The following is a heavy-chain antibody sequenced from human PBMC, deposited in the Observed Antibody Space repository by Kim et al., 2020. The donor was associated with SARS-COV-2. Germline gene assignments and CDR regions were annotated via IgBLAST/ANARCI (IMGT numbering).Heavy chain of an antibody. Sequence: GGSLRLSCAASGFTFSSYAMSWVRQAPGKGLEWVSAIIGSGVSTYYADSVKGRFTFSRDNSKTTLYLKMNILRAEDTAVYYLAKVVGPYYYYYYMNFWA. J-gene: IGHJ6*03. CDR2: IIGSGVST. V-gene: IGHV3-23*01. CDR1: GFTFSSYA. CDR3: AKVVGPYYYYYYMNF.